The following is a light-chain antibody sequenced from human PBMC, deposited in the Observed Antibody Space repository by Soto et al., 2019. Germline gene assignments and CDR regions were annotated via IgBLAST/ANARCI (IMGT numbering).Light chain of an antibody. CDR1: QTINNY. V-gene: IGKV1-39*01. J-gene: IGKJ2*01. Sequence: DIQMTQSPSFLSASVGDTVTIACRASQTINNYLNWYQQRPGKAPQLLIYVASSLQSGVPSRFSASGSGTDFTLTISSPLPDSLATYWCQQTFCSPSTIGQRTKLEI. CDR3: QQTFCSPST. CDR2: VAS.